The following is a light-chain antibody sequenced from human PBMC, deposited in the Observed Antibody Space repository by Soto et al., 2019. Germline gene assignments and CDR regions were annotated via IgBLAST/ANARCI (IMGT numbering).Light chain of an antibody. J-gene: IGKJ1*01. V-gene: IGKV3-11*01. CDR2: DAS. CDR3: QQRNNWPLT. CDR1: QSVSSY. Sequence: EIVLTQSPATLSLSPGERATLSCRASQSVSSYLAWYQQKPGQAPRLLIYDASNRATGIPARFSGSGSGTDFTLTISSLEPEDFVVYYCQQRNNWPLTFGQGTKVEIK.